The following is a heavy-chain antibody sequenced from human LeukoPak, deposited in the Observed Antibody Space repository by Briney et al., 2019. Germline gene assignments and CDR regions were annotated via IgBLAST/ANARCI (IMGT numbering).Heavy chain of an antibody. CDR3: VKDHSSGLLG. CDR2: VRYDGGSI. V-gene: IGHV3-30*02. D-gene: IGHD6-25*01. Sequence: GGSLRLSCAASGFTFSGYGMHWVRQAPGKGLEWVAFVRYDGGSIYYVDSVKGRFIISRDNSKGTLYLQMNSLRIEDTAVYHCVKDHSSGLLGWGQGTLVTVSS. CDR1: GFTFSGYG. J-gene: IGHJ4*02.